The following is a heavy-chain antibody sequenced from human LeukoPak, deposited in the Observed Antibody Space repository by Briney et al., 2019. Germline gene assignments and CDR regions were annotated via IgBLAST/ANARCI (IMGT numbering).Heavy chain of an antibody. CDR3: AYNTVWSLSLRLDY. J-gene: IGHJ4*02. V-gene: IGHV1-2*04. D-gene: IGHD6-19*01. CDR2: INPNSGGI. CDR1: GYTFSDYY. Sequence: GASVKVSCKVSGYTFSDYYLHWMRQVPGQGLEWMGWINPNSGGIHYAQKFQGWVTMTSDTSISTAYMEMSRLTSDDTAVYYCAYNTVWSLSLRLDYWGQGTLVTVSS.